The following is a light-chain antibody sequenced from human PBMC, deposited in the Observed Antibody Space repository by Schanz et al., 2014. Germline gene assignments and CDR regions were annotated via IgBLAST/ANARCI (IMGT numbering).Light chain of an antibody. Sequence: HSALTQPASVSGSPGQSITISCTGTSSDVGRYNYVSWYQQHPGKAPTVVIYDVTNRPSGASNRFSGSKSGNTASLTISGPQAEDEDDYYCSSYTSSSTWVFGGGTKLTVL. J-gene: IGLJ3*02. CDR1: SSDVGRYNY. V-gene: IGLV2-14*01. CDR2: DVT. CDR3: SSYTSSSTWV.